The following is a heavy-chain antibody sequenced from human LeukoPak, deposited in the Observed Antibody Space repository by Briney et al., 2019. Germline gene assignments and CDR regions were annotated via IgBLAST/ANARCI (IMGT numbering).Heavy chain of an antibody. J-gene: IGHJ4*02. D-gene: IGHD1-14*01. CDR2: IKEDGSEK. Sequence: PGGSLRLSCAASGFTFSSYWMTWVRQAPGKGLEWVANIKEDGSEKSYVDSVKGRFTISRDNANNLLYLQMNSLRGEDTAVYYCTRDRSRAEDDWGQGTLVTVSP. CDR1: GFTFSSYW. CDR3: TRDRSRAEDD. V-gene: IGHV3-7*01.